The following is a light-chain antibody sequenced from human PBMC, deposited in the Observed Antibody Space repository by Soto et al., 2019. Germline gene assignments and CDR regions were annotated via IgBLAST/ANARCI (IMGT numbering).Light chain of an antibody. CDR3: QQYNGWPLIT. V-gene: IGKV3-15*01. Sequence: EVGLTQSPGTLTLSQGERVTLSCRASHSVSSNLAWFQQKPGQAPRLLIFGASTRATGIPARFSGSGSGTEFTLTISSLQSEDFAVYYCQQYNGWPLITFGQGTRLEIK. CDR1: HSVSSN. J-gene: IGKJ5*01. CDR2: GAS.